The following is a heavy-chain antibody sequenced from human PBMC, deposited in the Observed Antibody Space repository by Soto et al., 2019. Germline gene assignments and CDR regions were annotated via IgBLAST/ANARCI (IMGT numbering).Heavy chain of an antibody. CDR1: GFTFSSYA. V-gene: IGHV3-30-3*01. Sequence: GGSLRLSCAASGFTFSSYAMHWVRQAPGKGLEWVAVISYDGSNKYYADSVKGRFTISRDNSKNTLYLQMNSLRAEDTAVYYCARSIAARLNWFDPWGQGTLVTVSS. J-gene: IGHJ5*02. CDR2: ISYDGSNK. CDR3: ARSIAARLNWFDP. D-gene: IGHD6-6*01.